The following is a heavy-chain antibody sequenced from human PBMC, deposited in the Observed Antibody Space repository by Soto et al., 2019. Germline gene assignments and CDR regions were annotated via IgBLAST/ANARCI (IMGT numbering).Heavy chain of an antibody. J-gene: IGHJ6*02. CDR2: INPNSGGT. V-gene: IGHV1-2*04. D-gene: IGHD3-10*01. CDR1: GYTFIGCY. Sequence: ASVKVSCKASGYTFIGCYIHCVRQAPGQGLEWMGWINPNSGGTNYAQRFQGWVTMTRDRSISTAYMELSRLKSDDTAVYYCARVGGGLASLGYYGMDVWGQGTTVTVSS. CDR3: ARVGGGLASLGYYGMDV.